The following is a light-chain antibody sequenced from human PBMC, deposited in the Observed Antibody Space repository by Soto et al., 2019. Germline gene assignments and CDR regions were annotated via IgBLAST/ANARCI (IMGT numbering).Light chain of an antibody. Sequence: AIRMTQSPSSLSASTGDRVTITCRASQGISSYLAWYQQKPGKAPKLLIYAASTLQSGVPSRFSGSGSGTDFTLTTSCLQSEDFTTYYCQKYYSYPRTFGQGTKLEIK. CDR2: AAS. V-gene: IGKV1-8*01. CDR3: QKYYSYPRT. CDR1: QGISSY. J-gene: IGKJ2*02.